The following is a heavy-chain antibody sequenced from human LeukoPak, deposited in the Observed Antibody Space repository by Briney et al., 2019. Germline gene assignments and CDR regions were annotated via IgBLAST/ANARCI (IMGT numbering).Heavy chain of an antibody. Sequence: SETLSLTCTVSGGSVSSGSFYWSWIRQPPGKGLEWIGYIYYSGSTNYNPSLESRVTISVDTSKNQFSLKLTSVTAADTAVYYCARNELISSNYYYYGMDVWGQGTTVTVSS. CDR3: ARNELISSNYYYYGMDV. CDR1: GGSVSSGSFY. J-gene: IGHJ6*02. V-gene: IGHV4-61*01. CDR2: IYYSGST.